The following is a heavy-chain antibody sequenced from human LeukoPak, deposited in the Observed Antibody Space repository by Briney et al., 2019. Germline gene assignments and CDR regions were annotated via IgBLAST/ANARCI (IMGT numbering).Heavy chain of an antibody. Sequence: GGSLRLSCAASGFTVNSNYMSWVRQAPGKGLEWVSVIYSGGSTYYADSVKGRFTISRDNSKNTLYLQMNSLRAEDTAVYYCARGDDFWSGYSYWGQGTLVTVSS. D-gene: IGHD3-3*01. CDR1: GFTVNSNY. V-gene: IGHV3-53*01. J-gene: IGHJ4*02. CDR2: IYSGGST. CDR3: ARGDDFWSGYSY.